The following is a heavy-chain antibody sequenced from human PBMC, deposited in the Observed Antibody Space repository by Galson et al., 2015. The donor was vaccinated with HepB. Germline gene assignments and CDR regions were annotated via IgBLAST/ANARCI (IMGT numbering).Heavy chain of an antibody. J-gene: IGHJ6*02. D-gene: IGHD2-21*01. Sequence: SLRLSCAASGFTFSSYSMNWVRQAPGKGLEWVSYISSSSSTIYYADSVKGRFTISRDNAKNSLYLQMNSLRDEDTAVYYCASLFGGDSYYYGMDVWGQGITVTVSS. CDR2: ISSSSSTI. CDR1: GFTFSSYS. V-gene: IGHV3-48*02. CDR3: ASLFGGDSYYYGMDV.